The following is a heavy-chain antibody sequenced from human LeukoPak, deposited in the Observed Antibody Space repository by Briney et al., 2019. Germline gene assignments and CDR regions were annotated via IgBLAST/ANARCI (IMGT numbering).Heavy chain of an antibody. V-gene: IGHV3-74*01. CDR3: AKDLTGDIVVVPAAGFDP. CDR1: GFTFSSYW. CDR2: INTDGSST. D-gene: IGHD2-2*01. J-gene: IGHJ5*02. Sequence: PGGSLRLSCAASGFTFSSYWMHWVRQAPGKGLVWVSRINTDGSSTSYADSVKGRFTISRDNSKNTLYLQMNSLRAEDTAVYYCAKDLTGDIVVVPAAGFDPWGQGTLVTVSS.